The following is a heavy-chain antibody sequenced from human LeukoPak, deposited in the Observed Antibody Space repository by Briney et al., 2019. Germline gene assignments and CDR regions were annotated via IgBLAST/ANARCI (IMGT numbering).Heavy chain of an antibody. D-gene: IGHD2-8*01. V-gene: IGHV5-51*01. CDR3: ARSTNSVYFDY. J-gene: IGHJ4*02. CDR1: GYSFTNYW. Sequence: GESLKISCKGSGYSFTNYWIGWVRQMPGKGLEWVGIIYPGDSDTRYSPSFQGQVTISADKSISTAYLQWSSLKASDTAMYYCARSTNSVYFDYWGQGNLVTVSS. CDR2: IYPGDSDT.